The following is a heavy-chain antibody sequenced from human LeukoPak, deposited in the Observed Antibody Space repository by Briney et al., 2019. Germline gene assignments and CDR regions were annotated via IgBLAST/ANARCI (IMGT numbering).Heavy chain of an antibody. V-gene: IGHV1-46*01. CDR3: ARGTPQLLWFGELSQGWFDP. Sequence: GASVKVSCKASGYTFTSYYMHWVRQAPGQGLEWMGIINPSGGSTSYAQKFQGRVTMTRNTSISTAYMELSSLRSEDTAVYYCARGTPQLLWFGELSQGWFDPWGQGTLVTVSS. CDR1: GYTFTSYY. CDR2: INPSGGST. D-gene: IGHD3-10*01. J-gene: IGHJ5*02.